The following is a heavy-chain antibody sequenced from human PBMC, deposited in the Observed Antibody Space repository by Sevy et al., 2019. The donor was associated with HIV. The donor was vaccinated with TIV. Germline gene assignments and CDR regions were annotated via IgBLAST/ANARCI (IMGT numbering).Heavy chain of an antibody. CDR3: ARAPEYGDYVYYFDY. CDR2: IKQDGSEK. J-gene: IGHJ4*02. V-gene: IGHV3-7*01. Sequence: GGSLRLSCAASGFTFSSYWMSWVRRAPGKGLEWVANIKQDGSEKYYVDSVKGRFTISRDKAKNSRYLQMNSLRAEDTAVYYCARAPEYGDYVYYFDYWGQGTLVTVSS. CDR1: GFTFSSYW. D-gene: IGHD4-17*01.